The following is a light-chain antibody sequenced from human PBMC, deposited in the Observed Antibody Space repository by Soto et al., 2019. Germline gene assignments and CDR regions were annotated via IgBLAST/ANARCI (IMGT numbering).Light chain of an antibody. CDR1: QSVSSRN. Sequence: EIVLTQSPGTVSLSPGERATLSCRASQSVSSRNLAWYRQKPGQAPSLLIFGASNRATGIPDRFSGSGSGTDFPLPISSLEPEDCAVYYCLRYGDSPPAYTFGQGTKLEIK. CDR3: LRYGDSPPAYT. CDR2: GAS. J-gene: IGKJ2*01. V-gene: IGKV3-20*01.